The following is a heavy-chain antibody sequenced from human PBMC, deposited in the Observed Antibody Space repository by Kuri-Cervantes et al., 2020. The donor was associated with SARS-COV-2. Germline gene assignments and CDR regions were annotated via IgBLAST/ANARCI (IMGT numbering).Heavy chain of an antibody. CDR1: GFTVSSNN. Sequence: GESLKICWASCGFTVSSNNMCWVRQAPGKGREWVSVIYSGGSTYYADSVKGRFTISRDNSKNTLYLQMNSLRAEDTAVYYCARDSPTWIHTFDYWGQGTLVTVSS. D-gene: IGHD5-18*01. J-gene: IGHJ4*02. CDR2: IYSGGST. CDR3: ARDSPTWIHTFDY. V-gene: IGHV3-66*02.